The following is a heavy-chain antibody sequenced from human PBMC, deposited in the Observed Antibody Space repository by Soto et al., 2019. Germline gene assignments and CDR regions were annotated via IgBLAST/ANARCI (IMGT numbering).Heavy chain of an antibody. Sequence: GGSLRLSRAASGFTFSNAWMSWVRQAPGKGLEWVGRIKSKTDGGTTDYAAPVKGRFTISRDDSKNTLYLQMNSLKTEDTAVYYCTTDRSRAARLEDFDYWGQGTLVTVSS. CDR1: GFTFSNAW. V-gene: IGHV3-15*01. CDR3: TTDRSRAARLEDFDY. CDR2: IKSKTDGGTT. D-gene: IGHD6-6*01. J-gene: IGHJ4*02.